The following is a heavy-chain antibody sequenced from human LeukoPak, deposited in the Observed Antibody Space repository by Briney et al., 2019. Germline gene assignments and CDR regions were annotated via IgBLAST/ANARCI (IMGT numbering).Heavy chain of an antibody. Sequence: PSETLSLTCPVSGGCLSSYYWIWIRQPPGKGLEWIGYIYYSGSTNYNPSLKSRVTISVDTSKNQFSLKLSSVTAADTAVYYCAREGWELLPDYWGQGTLVTVSS. CDR2: IYYSGST. CDR1: GGCLSSYY. V-gene: IGHV4-59*01. J-gene: IGHJ4*02. CDR3: AREGWELLPDY. D-gene: IGHD1-26*01.